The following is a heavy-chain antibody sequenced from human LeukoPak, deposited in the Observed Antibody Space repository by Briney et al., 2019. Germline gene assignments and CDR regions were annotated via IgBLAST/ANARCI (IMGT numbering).Heavy chain of an antibody. Sequence: ASVKVSCKASGYTFTGYYMHWVRQAPGQGLEWMGWINPNSGGTNYAQKFQGRVAMTRDTSISTAYMELSRLRSDDTAVYYCASSFMIVPGRPEQRVVRYWGQGTLVTVSS. D-gene: IGHD3-22*01. V-gene: IGHV1-2*02. J-gene: IGHJ4*02. CDR3: ASSFMIVPGRPEQRVVRY. CDR2: INPNSGGT. CDR1: GYTFTGYY.